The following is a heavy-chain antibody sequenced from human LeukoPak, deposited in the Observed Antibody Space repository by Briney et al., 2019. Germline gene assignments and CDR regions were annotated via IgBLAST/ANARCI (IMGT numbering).Heavy chain of an antibody. CDR3: ARDEYAAQWLIYYFDY. CDR2: ISSSSTYI. V-gene: IGHV3-21*01. D-gene: IGHD6-19*01. J-gene: IGHJ4*02. Sequence: GGSLRLSCAASGFTFSTYSMNWVRQAPGKGLKWVSSISSSSTYIYYADSVKGRFSISRDNAKNSLYLQMNSLRAEDTAVYYCARDEYAAQWLIYYFDYWGQGTLVTVSS. CDR1: GFTFSTYS.